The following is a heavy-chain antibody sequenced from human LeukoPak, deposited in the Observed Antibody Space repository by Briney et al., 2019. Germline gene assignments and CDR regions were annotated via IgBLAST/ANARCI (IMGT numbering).Heavy chain of an antibody. CDR3: AKDQIVVVVAASTFDY. D-gene: IGHD2-15*01. CDR2: IRYDGSNK. J-gene: IGHJ4*02. V-gene: IGHV3-30*02. Sequence: EGSLRLSCAASGFTFSSYGMHWVRQAPGKGLEWVAFIRYDGSNKYYADSVKGRFTISRDNSKNTLYLQMNSLRAEDTAVYYCAKDQIVVVVAASTFDYWGQGTLVTVSS. CDR1: GFTFSSYG.